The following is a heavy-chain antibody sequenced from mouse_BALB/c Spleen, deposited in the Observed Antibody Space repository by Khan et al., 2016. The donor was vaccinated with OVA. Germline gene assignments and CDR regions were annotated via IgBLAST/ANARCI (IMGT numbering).Heavy chain of an antibody. CDR2: IIYTGYT. J-gene: IGHJ3*01. Sequence: EVQLQESGPSLVKPSQTLSLTCSVTGDSITSGYWNWIRKFPGNKLEYMGYIIYTGYTYYNPSLKSRISITRHTSKNQYYLQLSSVPDEATATYYCARSTYRYAFVYWGQGTLVTVSA. CDR3: ARSTYRYAFVY. V-gene: IGHV3-8*02. D-gene: IGHD2-14*01. CDR1: GDSITSGY.